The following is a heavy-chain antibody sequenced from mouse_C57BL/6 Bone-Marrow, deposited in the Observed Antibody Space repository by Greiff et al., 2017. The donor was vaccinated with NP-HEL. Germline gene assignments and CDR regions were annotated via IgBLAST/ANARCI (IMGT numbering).Heavy chain of an antibody. CDR1: GYTFTSYT. D-gene: IGHD1-1*01. Sequence: VKLMESGAELVRPGASVKMSCKASGYTFTSYTMHWVQQRPGQGLEWIGYINPRSGYTKYTQTFKDKDTLTADKSSSTAYMQLRRLTSTYSAVFDYARSITTVVADYAMDYWGQGTSVTVSS. J-gene: IGHJ4*01. CDR2: INPRSGYT. V-gene: IGHV1-4*01. CDR3: ARSITTVVADYAMDY.